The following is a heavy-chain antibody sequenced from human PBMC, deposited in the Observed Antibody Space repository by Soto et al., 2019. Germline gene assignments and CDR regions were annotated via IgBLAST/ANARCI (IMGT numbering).Heavy chain of an antibody. CDR2: IDPVDSYA. J-gene: IGHJ5*02. CDR3: ARIESIARNWFDP. Sequence: PGESLKISCRVSGGSFTNYWISWVSQMPGKGLEWMGNIDPVDSYANYSPSFQGHVTFSVDTSISTAYLQWSSLKASDTAMYFCARIESIARNWFDPWGQGTLVTVSS. V-gene: IGHV5-10-1*01. CDR1: GGSFTNYW. D-gene: IGHD6-13*01.